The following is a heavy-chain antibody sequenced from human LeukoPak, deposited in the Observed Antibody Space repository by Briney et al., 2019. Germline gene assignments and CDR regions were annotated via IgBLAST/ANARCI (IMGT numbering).Heavy chain of an antibody. J-gene: IGHJ4*02. CDR1: GFTFSSFW. Sequence: HPGGSLRLSCAASGFTFSSFWMSWVRQAPGRGLEWVATIRQDGSQKYYVDSVKGRFTISSDNSKNSLDLQMNSRGAEDRAVYYCGTESHYCGSGSPPEHFDYWGQGTLVTVSS. CDR2: IRQDGSQK. V-gene: IGHV3-7*01. D-gene: IGHD3-10*01. CDR3: GTESHYCGSGSPPEHFDY.